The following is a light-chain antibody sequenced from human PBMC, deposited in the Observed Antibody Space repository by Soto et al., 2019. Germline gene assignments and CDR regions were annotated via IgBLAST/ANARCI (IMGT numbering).Light chain of an antibody. CDR1: QSISSY. CDR3: QQYNKWPRT. Sequence: TQMTQSPSSLSASVGDRVTITCRASQSISSYLNWYQQKPGKAPKLLIYAASSLQSGVPSRFSGSGSGTEFTLTISSLQSEDFTVYYCQQYNKWPRTFGQGTKLDIK. V-gene: IGKV1-39*01. CDR2: AAS. J-gene: IGKJ1*01.